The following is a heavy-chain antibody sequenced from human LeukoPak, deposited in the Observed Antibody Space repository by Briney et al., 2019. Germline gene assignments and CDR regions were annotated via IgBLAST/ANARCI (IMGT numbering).Heavy chain of an antibody. D-gene: IGHD3-10*01. Sequence: SETLSLTCAVSGASLSPYYWSWVRQPPGKGLEWIGYVFYTGSTTYNPSLKSRLTLSVDMSKRQFSLKLNSVTAADTAAYYCARDLGPSRGFDYWGRGTLVTVSS. J-gene: IGHJ4*02. V-gene: IGHV4-59*01. CDR1: GASLSPYY. CDR3: ARDLGPSRGFDY. CDR2: VFYTGST.